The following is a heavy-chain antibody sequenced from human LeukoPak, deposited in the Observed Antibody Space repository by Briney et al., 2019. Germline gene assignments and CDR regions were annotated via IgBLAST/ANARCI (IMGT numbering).Heavy chain of an antibody. CDR2: IKSKINGGAI. CDR1: GLIFTKAW. V-gene: IGHV3-15*01. D-gene: IGHD2-15*01. CDR3: TTGPGYCSGDTCGF. Sequence: GGSLRLSCTASGLIFTKAWMSWVRQAPGKGLEWVGRIKSKINGGAIDYAAPVKGRFTISRDDSENTLYLQMDSLKTEDTAVYYCTTGPGYCSGDTCGFCGQGTLVTVSS. J-gene: IGHJ4*01.